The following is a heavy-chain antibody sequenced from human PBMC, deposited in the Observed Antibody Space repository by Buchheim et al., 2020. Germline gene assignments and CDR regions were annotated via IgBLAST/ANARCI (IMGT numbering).Heavy chain of an antibody. D-gene: IGHD6-13*01. J-gene: IGHJ4*02. V-gene: IGHV3-74*01. CDR2: VSGDGRSI. CDR1: GFTFNKYW. Sequence: EVQLVESGGGLVQPGGSLRLSCAASGFTFNKYWMHWVRQAPGKGLVWVSRVSGDGRSIDYADSVRGRFTISRDNAKNTLYLQMNSLRAEDTAVYYCARAWYSSSRYYYDCWGQGT. CDR3: ARAWYSSSRYYYDC.